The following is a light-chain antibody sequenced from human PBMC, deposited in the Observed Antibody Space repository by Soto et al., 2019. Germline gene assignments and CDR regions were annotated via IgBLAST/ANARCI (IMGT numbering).Light chain of an antibody. J-gene: IGLJ2*01. CDR2: EVS. CDR1: SSDVGGYNY. CDR3: SSYRGSNTVV. Sequence: QSALTQPPSASGSPGQSVTISCTGSSSDVGGYNYVSWYQQHPGKAPKLMIYEVSKRPSGVPDRLSGSKSGNTASLTVSGLQDEDEADYYCSSYRGSNTVVFGGGTKLTVL. V-gene: IGLV2-8*01.